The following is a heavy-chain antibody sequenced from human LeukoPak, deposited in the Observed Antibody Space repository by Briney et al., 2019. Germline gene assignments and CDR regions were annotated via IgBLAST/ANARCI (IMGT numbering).Heavy chain of an antibody. Sequence: GGSLKISCQTSGDSFNTFMIAWVRQAPGRGLEWMGLVYPLDSETRYGPSFQGQVTISADKSTSSAFLQWDSLKASDTAMYYCVRHNTGADYWGQGTLVTVSS. CDR1: GDSFNTFM. V-gene: IGHV5-51*01. CDR3: VRHNTGADY. J-gene: IGHJ4*02. CDR2: VYPLDSET. D-gene: IGHD1-14*01.